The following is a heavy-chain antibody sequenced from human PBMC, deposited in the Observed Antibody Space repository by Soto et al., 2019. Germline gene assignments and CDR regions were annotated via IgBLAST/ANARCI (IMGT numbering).Heavy chain of an antibody. CDR1: GGSLSSYY. D-gene: IGHD1-26*01. V-gene: IGHV4-4*07. CDR3: ARDSGSYSVADWFDP. CDR2: IYTRGST. Sequence: QVQLQESGPGLVKPSETLSLTCTVSGGSLSSYYWSLIRQPAGKGPEWIGRIYTRGSTNYNPSLKSRVTMSVDTSKNQFSLKLSSVTAADTAVYYCARDSGSYSVADWFDPWGQGTLVTVSS. J-gene: IGHJ5*02.